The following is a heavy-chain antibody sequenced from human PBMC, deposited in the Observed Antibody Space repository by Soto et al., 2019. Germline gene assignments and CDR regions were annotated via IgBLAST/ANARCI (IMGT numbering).Heavy chain of an antibody. V-gene: IGHV3-30-3*01. CDR2: ISYDENNR. J-gene: IGHJ4*02. Sequence: GGSLRLSCAASGFTFRSYAMHWVRQAPGKGLEWVATISYDENNRYYTDSVKGRFTISRDNSKNTVYLQVNSLRDEDTAVYYCARARPHDYGPLDYWGQGILVTVSS. CDR3: ARARPHDYGPLDY. D-gene: IGHD4-17*01. CDR1: GFTFRSYA.